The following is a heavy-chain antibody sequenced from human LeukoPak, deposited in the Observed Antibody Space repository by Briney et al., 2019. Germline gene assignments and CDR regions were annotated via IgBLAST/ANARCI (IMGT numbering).Heavy chain of an antibody. Sequence: SETLSLTCTVSGGSISSYYWSWILQHPGKGLEWLRHIYGSGSTNYNPSLKSRVTLSVDTSKKQFSLKLSSVTAADRAVYYCAREGTSGTHLNWFDPWGQGTLVTVSS. CDR2: IYGSGST. J-gene: IGHJ5*02. CDR1: GGSISSYY. D-gene: IGHD1-1*01. V-gene: IGHV4-59*01. CDR3: AREGTSGTHLNWFDP.